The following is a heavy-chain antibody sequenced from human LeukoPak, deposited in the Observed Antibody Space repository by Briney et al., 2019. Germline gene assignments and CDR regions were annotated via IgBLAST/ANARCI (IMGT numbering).Heavy chain of an antibody. D-gene: IGHD4-17*01. CDR1: GGSISSYY. Sequence: SETLSLTCTVSGGSISSYYWSWIRQPPGKGLEWIGYIYYSGSTNYNPSLKSRVTISVDTSNNQFSLKLSSVTAADTALYYCARLNYGDYGGVDYWGQGTLVTVSS. V-gene: IGHV4-59*08. J-gene: IGHJ4*02. CDR3: ARLNYGDYGGVDY. CDR2: IYYSGST.